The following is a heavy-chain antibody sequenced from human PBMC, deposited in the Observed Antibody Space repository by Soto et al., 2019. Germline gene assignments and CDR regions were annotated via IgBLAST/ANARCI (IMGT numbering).Heavy chain of an antibody. CDR3: AREGYYYGSGRVSYYYGMDV. J-gene: IGHJ6*02. D-gene: IGHD3-10*01. CDR1: GGTFSSYA. V-gene: IGHV1-69*13. CDR2: IIPIFGTA. Sequence: SVKVSCKASGGTFSSYAISWVRQAPGQGLEWMGGIIPIFGTANYAQKFQGRVTITADESTSTAYMELSSLRSEDTAVYYCAREGYYYGSGRVSYYYGMDVWGQGTTVTVSS.